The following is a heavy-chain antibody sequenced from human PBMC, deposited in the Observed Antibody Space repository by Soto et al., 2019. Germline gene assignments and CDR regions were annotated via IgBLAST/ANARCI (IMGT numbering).Heavy chain of an antibody. CDR2: IHAGNVYA. D-gene: IGHD1-1*01. CDR3: AKTKNTAYNFNPHGMDV. Sequence: QAQLMQSGAEVKKPGASVKISCKASGYTFPSYVIHWVRQTPGQRLEWGGWIHAGNVYAEYSQKFQGRVTITRDTSASTVYLELSSLRSEDTAVYYCAKTKNTAYNFNPHGMDVWGQGTMVTVSS. V-gene: IGHV1-3*01. CDR1: GYTFPSYV. J-gene: IGHJ6*02.